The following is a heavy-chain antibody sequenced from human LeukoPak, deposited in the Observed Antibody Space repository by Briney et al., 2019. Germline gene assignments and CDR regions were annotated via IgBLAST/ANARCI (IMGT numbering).Heavy chain of an antibody. Sequence: PGGSLRLSCAASGFTFSSYWMHWVRHAPGKGLVWVSRINSDGSSTSYADSVKGRFTISRDNAKNTLYLQMNSLRAEDTAVYYCARPYSSGPYFDYWGQGTLVTVSS. CDR1: GFTFSSYW. CDR2: INSDGSST. D-gene: IGHD6-19*01. J-gene: IGHJ4*02. V-gene: IGHV3-74*01. CDR3: ARPYSSGPYFDY.